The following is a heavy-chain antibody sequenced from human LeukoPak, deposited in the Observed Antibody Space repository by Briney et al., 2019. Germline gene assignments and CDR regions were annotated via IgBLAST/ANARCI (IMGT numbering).Heavy chain of an antibody. CDR2: MNPNSGNT. CDR1: GYTFTSYD. D-gene: IGHD3-22*01. CDR3: ARGSRTTRYYYDSSGYRYSDY. V-gene: IGHV1-8*01. Sequence: ASVKVSCKASGYTFTSYDINWVRQATGQGLEWMGWMNPNSGNTGYAQKFQGRVTMTRNTSISTAYMELSSLRSEDTAVYYCARGSRTTRYYYDSSGYRYSDYWGQGTLVTVSS. J-gene: IGHJ4*02.